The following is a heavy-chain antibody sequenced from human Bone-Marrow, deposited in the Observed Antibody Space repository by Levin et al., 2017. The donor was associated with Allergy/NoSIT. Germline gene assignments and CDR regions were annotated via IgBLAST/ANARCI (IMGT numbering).Heavy chain of an antibody. J-gene: IGHJ6*03. CDR1: GFTFSSYG. Sequence: GGSLRLSCAASGFTFSSYGMHWVRQAPGKGLEWVAVIWYDGSNKYYADSVKGRFTISRDNSKNTLYLQMNSLRAEDTAVYYCARDRYSSSSAYYYYYYYMDVWGKGTTVTVSS. D-gene: IGHD6-6*01. CDR3: ARDRYSSSSAYYYYYYYMDV. CDR2: IWYDGSNK. V-gene: IGHV3-33*01.